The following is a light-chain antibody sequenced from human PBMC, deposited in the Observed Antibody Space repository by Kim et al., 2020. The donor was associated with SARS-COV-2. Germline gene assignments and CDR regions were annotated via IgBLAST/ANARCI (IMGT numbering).Light chain of an antibody. Sequence: SASVRDSVTITCRASQSMSDWLAWYQQKPGKAPNLLIYKASTLESGVPSRFSGIGSGTEFSITISSLQPDDFATYYCQHYNSYPYTFGQGTKLEI. CDR1: QSMSDW. CDR3: QHYNSYPYT. J-gene: IGKJ2*01. CDR2: KAS. V-gene: IGKV1-5*03.